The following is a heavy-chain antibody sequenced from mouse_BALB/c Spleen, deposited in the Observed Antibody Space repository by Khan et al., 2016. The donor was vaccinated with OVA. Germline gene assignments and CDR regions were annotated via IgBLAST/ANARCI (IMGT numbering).Heavy chain of an antibody. V-gene: IGHV1S81*02. D-gene: IGHD2-3*01. CDR3: TRSGDGSFVY. Sequence: QVQLQQSGAELVKPGASVKLSCKTSGYTFTSYYMYWVKQRPGQGLEWIGEINPSNGGTNFNEKFKSKATLTVDKSSSTAYMQLSSLTSEDSAVYYCTRSGDGSFVYWGQGTLVTVSA. J-gene: IGHJ3*01. CDR1: GYTFTSYY. CDR2: INPSNGGT.